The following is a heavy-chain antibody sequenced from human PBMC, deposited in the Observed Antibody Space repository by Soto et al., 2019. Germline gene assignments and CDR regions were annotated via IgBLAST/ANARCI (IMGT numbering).Heavy chain of an antibody. V-gene: IGHV1-46*01. D-gene: IGHD1-26*01. CDR3: ARDSGTPPAYYGMDV. Sequence: GASVKVSCKASGYTFTSYYMHWVRQAPGQGLQWMGIINPSGGSTSYAQKFQGRVTMTRDTATSTVYMELSSLRSEDTAVYYCARDSGTPPAYYGMDVWGQGTTVTVSS. J-gene: IGHJ6*02. CDR2: INPSGGST. CDR1: GYTFTSYY.